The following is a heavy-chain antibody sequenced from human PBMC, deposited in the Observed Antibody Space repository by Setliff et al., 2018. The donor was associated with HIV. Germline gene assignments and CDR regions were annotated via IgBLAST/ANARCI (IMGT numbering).Heavy chain of an antibody. Sequence: ASVKVSCKASGYTFSYCIHWVRQAPGQGLEWVGRISPNSGGTNYAVKFQGRVTMTRDTSITTVYMEVSRLTFDDTAFYYCAKVGDYSGFGEFAALDSWGQGTLVTVSS. J-gene: IGHJ4*02. D-gene: IGHD3-10*01. V-gene: IGHV1-2*06. CDR1: GYTFSYC. CDR2: ISPNSGGT. CDR3: AKVGDYSGFGEFAALDS.